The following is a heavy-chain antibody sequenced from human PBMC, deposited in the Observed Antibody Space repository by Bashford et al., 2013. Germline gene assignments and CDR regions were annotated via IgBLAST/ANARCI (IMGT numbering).Heavy chain of an antibody. CDR3: ARDAYYYDNNGYSGFDY. CDR1: GDSFSSGNFY. V-gene: IGHV4-31*03. CDR2: VYYSGST. D-gene: IGHD3-22*01. J-gene: IGHJ4*02. Sequence: TLSLTCTVSGDSFSSGNFYWSWIRQPPGKGLEWIGYVYYSGSTYYNPSLKSRVTISVDTSKNQFSLKLSSVTAADTAVYYCARDAYYYDNNGYSGFDYWGQGTLVTVSS.